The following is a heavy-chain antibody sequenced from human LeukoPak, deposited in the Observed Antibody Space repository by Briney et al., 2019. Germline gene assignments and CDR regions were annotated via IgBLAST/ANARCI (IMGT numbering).Heavy chain of an antibody. Sequence: GGSLRLSCAASGFTVSSNYMSWVRQAPGKGLEWVSVIYSGGSTYYADSGKGRFTISRDNSKNTLYLQMNSLRAEDTAVYYCARDGRIAAAAPYYYYYMDVWGKGTTVTVSS. CDR1: GFTVSSNY. CDR3: ARDGRIAAAAPYYYYYMDV. J-gene: IGHJ6*03. CDR2: IYSGGST. D-gene: IGHD6-13*01. V-gene: IGHV3-66*02.